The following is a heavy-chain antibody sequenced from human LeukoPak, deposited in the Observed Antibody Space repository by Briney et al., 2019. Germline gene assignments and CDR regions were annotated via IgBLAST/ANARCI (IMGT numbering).Heavy chain of an antibody. CDR2: IYYSGST. V-gene: IGHV4-59*01. CDR1: GGSISSYY. J-gene: IGHJ4*02. CDR3: AREVGALDYFDY. Sequence: SETLSLTCTVSGGSISSYYWSWIRQPPGKGLEWIGYIYYSGSTNYNPSLKSRVTISVDTSKNQFSLKLSSVTAAEKAVYYCAREVGALDYFDYWGQGTLVTVSS. D-gene: IGHD1-26*01.